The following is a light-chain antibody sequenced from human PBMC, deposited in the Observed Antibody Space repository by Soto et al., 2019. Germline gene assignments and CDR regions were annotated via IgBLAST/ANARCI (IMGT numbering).Light chain of an antibody. CDR2: DAS. J-gene: IGKJ2*02. Sequence: EIVLTQSPATLSLSPVEVATPSFMGSQSVSTDLAWYQQKPGQAPRLLLYDASTRATGIPARFSGGGSGTEFTLTISSLQSEDFAVYYCQQYNNWPPCTFGQGTKV. CDR3: QQYNNWPPCT. V-gene: IGKV3-15*01. CDR1: QSVSTD.